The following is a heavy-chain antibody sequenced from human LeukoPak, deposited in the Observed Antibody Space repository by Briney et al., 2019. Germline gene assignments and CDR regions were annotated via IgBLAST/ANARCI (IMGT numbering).Heavy chain of an antibody. Sequence: GGSLRLSCAASGFTFTTYEMNWVRQAPGKGLEWVSYISGSGSSIYYADSVEGRFTISRDNAKHSLCLQMNSLRAEDTAVYYCARDDVLSLGISFDLWGRGTLVTVSS. D-gene: IGHD3-10*02. V-gene: IGHV3-48*03. J-gene: IGHJ2*01. CDR3: ARDDVLSLGISFDL. CDR1: GFTFTTYE. CDR2: ISGSGSSI.